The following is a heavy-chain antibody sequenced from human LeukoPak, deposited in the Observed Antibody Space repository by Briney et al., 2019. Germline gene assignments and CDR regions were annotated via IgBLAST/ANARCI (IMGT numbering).Heavy chain of an antibody. J-gene: IGHJ2*01. CDR2: MYDSGSI. CDR3: ARGPYYWYFDL. CDR1: GGSMNQYY. Sequence: SETLSLTCDVSGGSMNQYYWSWIRQSAGKGLEWIGRMYDSGSINYNPSLESRVTMSGDTSKNQFSLKLTSVTAADTAVYYCARGPYYWYFDLWGRGTLVTVSS. V-gene: IGHV4-4*07.